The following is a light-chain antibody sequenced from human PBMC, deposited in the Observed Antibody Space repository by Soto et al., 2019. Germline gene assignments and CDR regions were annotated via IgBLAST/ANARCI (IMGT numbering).Light chain of an antibody. Sequence: EIVLTQSPATLSLSPGERATLSCRASQSVTRYLAWYQQKPSQAPRLLIYDTSNRATGIPARFSGSGSGTDFTLTISSLEPEDFAVYYCQQRSNWRLTFGGGTKVEIK. CDR3: QQRSNWRLT. V-gene: IGKV3-11*01. CDR2: DTS. J-gene: IGKJ4*01. CDR1: QSVTRY.